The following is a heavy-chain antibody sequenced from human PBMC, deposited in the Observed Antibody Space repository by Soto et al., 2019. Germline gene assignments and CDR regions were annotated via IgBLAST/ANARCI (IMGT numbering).Heavy chain of an antibody. CDR2: IIPIFGTA. CDR1: GGTFSSYA. Sequence: SVKVSCKASGGTFSSYAISWVRQAPGQGLEWMGGIIPIFGTANYAQKFQGRVTITADKSTSTAYMELSSLRSEDTAVYYCARVRFLDRRDWFDPWGQGTLVTSPQ. J-gene: IGHJ5*02. V-gene: IGHV1-69*06. CDR3: ARVRFLDRRDWFDP. D-gene: IGHD3-3*01.